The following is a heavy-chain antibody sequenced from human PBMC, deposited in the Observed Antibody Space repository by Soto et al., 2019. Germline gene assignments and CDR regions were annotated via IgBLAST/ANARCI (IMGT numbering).Heavy chain of an antibody. CDR3: ARVGEEVVSGSYFDY. Sequence: SVKVSCKASGGTFSSYAISWVRQDPGQGLEWMGGIIPIFGTANYAQKFQGRVTITADESTSTAYMELSSLRSEDTAVYYCARVGEEVVSGSYFDYWGQGTLVTVSS. D-gene: IGHD1-26*01. CDR1: GGTFSSYA. J-gene: IGHJ4*02. CDR2: IIPIFGTA. V-gene: IGHV1-69*13.